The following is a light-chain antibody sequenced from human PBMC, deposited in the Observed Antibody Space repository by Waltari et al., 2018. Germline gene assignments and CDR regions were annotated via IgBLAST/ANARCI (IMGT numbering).Light chain of an antibody. Sequence: QSALTQPPSVSGSPGQSVTISCTGTSNDVGVFHLFSWYRQSPGAAPKLILYDVTNRPSGVPDRFSGSKSGNTASLTVSGLQAEDAADYYCSSFTTSTTWVFGGGTKLTVL. CDR3: SSFTTSTTWV. V-gene: IGLV2-18*02. CDR2: DVT. J-gene: IGLJ3*02. CDR1: SNDVGVFHL.